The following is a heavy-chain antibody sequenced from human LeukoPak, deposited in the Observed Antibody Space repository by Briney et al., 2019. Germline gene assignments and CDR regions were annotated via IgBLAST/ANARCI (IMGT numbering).Heavy chain of an antibody. V-gene: IGHV3-66*01. CDR2: VYSVGTT. J-gene: IGHJ4*02. CDR3: ARDQYSYAHAAH. D-gene: IGHD5-18*01. CDR1: GFTVSSNY. Sequence: TGGSLRLSCAPSGFTVSSNYMSWVRQAPGRGLEWVSVVYSVGTTYYADSVKGSFTISRDNSKNTLHLQMNSLRAEDTAVYYCARDQYSYAHAAHWGQGTLVTVSS.